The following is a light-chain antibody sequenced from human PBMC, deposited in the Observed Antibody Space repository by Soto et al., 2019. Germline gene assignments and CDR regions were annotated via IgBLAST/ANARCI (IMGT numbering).Light chain of an antibody. Sequence: DIVMTQSPDSLAVSLGEWTTINCKSSQSVLYTSDNKNYLAWYQQQPGQPPKLLIYWASTRESGVPDRFSGRGSGTYFTLTFSYLQAEDVEVYYCQQYYCVPFSFGPGTKVNIK. V-gene: IGKV4-1*01. CDR2: WAS. CDR1: QSVLYTSDNKNY. CDR3: QQYYCVPFS. J-gene: IGKJ3*01.